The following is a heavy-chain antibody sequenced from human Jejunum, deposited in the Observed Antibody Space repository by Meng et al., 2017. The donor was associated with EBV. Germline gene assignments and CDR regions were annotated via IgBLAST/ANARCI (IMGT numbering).Heavy chain of an antibody. CDR2: HGGTR. V-gene: IGHV4-4*02. J-gene: IGHJ4*02. CDR1: GDSISSSYW. Sequence: QVQLQESGPGRVKPSGXLSPTWSVSGDSISSSYWRGWVRQPPGKGLEWIGEHGGTRNYNPSLRSRVTISLDYSKNQFSLTLSSVTAADTAVYYCATFNSGSYKYHFDHRGRGILVTVSS. D-gene: IGHD6-19*01. CDR3: ATFNSGSYKYHFDH.